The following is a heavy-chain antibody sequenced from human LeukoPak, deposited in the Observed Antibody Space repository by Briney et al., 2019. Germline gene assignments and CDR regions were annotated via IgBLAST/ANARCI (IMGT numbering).Heavy chain of an antibody. D-gene: IGHD5-12*01. CDR3: ARDLWPPPTYSGYDSNLDY. CDR1: GYTFTGYY. J-gene: IGHJ4*02. Sequence: GASVKVSCKASGYTFTGYYMHWVRQAPGQGLEWMGWINPNSGGTNYAQKFQGRVTMTRDTSISTAYMELSRLRSDDTAVYYCARDLWPPPTYSGYDSNLDYWGQGTLVTVSS. CDR2: INPNSGGT. V-gene: IGHV1-2*02.